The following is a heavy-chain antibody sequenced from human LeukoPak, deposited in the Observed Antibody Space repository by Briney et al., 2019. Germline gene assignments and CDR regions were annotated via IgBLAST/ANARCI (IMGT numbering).Heavy chain of an antibody. CDR3: ARDDYGDSFQL. V-gene: IGHV4-61*02. Sequence: SETLSLTCTVSGESITSGQYYWRWIRQSAVKGLEWIGRFYISGFTNCNPSLKSRVTISLDRSRNQFFLNLTSVTAADTAVYYCARDDYGDSFQLWGQGTLVTVSS. J-gene: IGHJ1*01. CDR2: FYISGFT. CDR1: GESITSGQYY. D-gene: IGHD4-17*01.